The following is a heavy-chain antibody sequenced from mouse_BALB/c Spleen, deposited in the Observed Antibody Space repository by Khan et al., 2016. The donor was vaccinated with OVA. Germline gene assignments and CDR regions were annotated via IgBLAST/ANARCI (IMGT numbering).Heavy chain of an antibody. Sequence: DVQLVESGPGLVKPSQSLSLTCTVTGYSITSGYGWNWIRQFPGNKLEWMGYISYSGSTNYNPSLKSRISITRDTSKNQFFLQLKSVTTEDTATYYCARTARIKYWGQGTTLTVSS. CDR1: GYSITSGYG. J-gene: IGHJ2*01. CDR3: ARTARIKY. V-gene: IGHV3-2*02. D-gene: IGHD1-2*01. CDR2: ISYSGST.